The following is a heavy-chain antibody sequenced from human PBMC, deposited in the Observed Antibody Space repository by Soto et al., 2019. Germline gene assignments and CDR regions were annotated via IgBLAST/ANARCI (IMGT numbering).Heavy chain of an antibody. D-gene: IGHD3-22*01. CDR1: GFTFDDYA. CDR2: ISWNSGSI. CDR3: AKALDYDSSGYYYFDY. J-gene: IGHJ4*02. V-gene: IGHV3-9*01. Sequence: EVQLVESGGGLVQSGRSLRLSCAASGFTFDDYAMHWVRQAPGKGLEWVSSISWNSGSIAYADSVKGRFTISRVNAKNSLFLEMSSLRPEDTALYYCAKALDYDSSGYYYFDYWGQGTLVTVSS.